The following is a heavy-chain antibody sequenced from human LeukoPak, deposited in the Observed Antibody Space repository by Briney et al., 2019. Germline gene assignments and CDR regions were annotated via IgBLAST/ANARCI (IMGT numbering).Heavy chain of an antibody. Sequence: SETLSLTCTVSGGSISSGSYYWSWIRQPAGKGLEWIGRIYTSGSTNYNSSLKSRVTISVDTSKNQFSLKLSSVTAADTAVYYCAREGITIFGLVIYDGDNWFDPWGQGTLVTVSS. CDR3: AREGITIFGLVIYDGDNWFDP. CDR2: IYTSGST. V-gene: IGHV4-61*02. CDR1: GGSISSGSYY. J-gene: IGHJ5*02. D-gene: IGHD3-3*01.